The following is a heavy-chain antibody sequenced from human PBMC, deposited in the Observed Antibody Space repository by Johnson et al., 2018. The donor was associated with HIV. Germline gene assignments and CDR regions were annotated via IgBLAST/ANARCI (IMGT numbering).Heavy chain of an antibody. D-gene: IGHD1-20*01. V-gene: IGHV3-30*14. J-gene: IGHJ3*02. Sequence: VQLVESGGGVVQPGRSLRLSCAASGFTFSSYAMHWVRQAPGKGLEWVAVISYDGSNKYYADSVKGRFTISRDNSKNTLYLQMASLRAEDMAVYYCARTNWNDGSGGAFDIWGQGTMVTVSS. CDR1: GFTFSSYA. CDR2: ISYDGSNK. CDR3: ARTNWNDGSGGAFDI.